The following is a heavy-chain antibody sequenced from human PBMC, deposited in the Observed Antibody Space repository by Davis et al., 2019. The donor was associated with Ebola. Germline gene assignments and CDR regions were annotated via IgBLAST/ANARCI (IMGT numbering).Heavy chain of an antibody. V-gene: IGHV3-30*18. Sequence: GESLKISCAASGFTFSSYGMHWVRQAPGKGLEWVAVISYDGSNKYYADSVKGRFTISRDNGKKSVSLQMSSLRVDDTAVYYCAKDLYCSGGNCFSDKWGQGTRVAVSS. J-gene: IGHJ4*02. CDR1: GFTFSSYG. CDR3: AKDLYCSGGNCFSDK. CDR2: ISYDGSNK. D-gene: IGHD2-15*01.